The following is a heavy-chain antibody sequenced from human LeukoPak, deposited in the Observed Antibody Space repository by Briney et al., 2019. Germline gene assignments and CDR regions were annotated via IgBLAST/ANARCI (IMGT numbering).Heavy chain of an antibody. J-gene: IGHJ6*02. CDR2: ISSSSSYI. CDR1: GFTFSSYS. CDR3: ATSLRVKQHVPAGEGSMDV. D-gene: IGHD2-2*01. Sequence: GGSPRLSCAASGFTFSSYSMNWVRQAPGKGLEWVSSISSSSSYIYYADSVKGRFTISSDNAKNSLYLQMNSLRAEDTAVYYCATSLRVKQHVPAGEGSMDVWGQGTTVTVSS. V-gene: IGHV3-21*01.